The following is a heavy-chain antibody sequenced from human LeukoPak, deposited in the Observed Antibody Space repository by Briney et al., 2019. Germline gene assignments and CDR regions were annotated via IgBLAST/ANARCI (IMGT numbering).Heavy chain of an antibody. CDR3: ARENTMVRGAFDAFDI. J-gene: IGHJ3*02. CDR1: GGSISGSY. CDR2: NYYSGST. Sequence: SETLSLTCTVSGGSISGSYWSWIRQPPGKGLEWIGYNYYSGSTNYNPSLKSRVTILVDTSNNQFSLRLNSVTAADTAVYYCARENTMVRGAFDAFDIWGQGTMVTVSS. D-gene: IGHD3-10*01. V-gene: IGHV4-59*01.